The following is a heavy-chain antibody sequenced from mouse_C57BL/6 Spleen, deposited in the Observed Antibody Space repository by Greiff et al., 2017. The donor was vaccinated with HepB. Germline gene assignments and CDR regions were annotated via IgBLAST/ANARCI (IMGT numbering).Heavy chain of an antibody. D-gene: IGHD2-13*01. Sequence: EVQLVESGGGLVKPGGSLKLSCAASGFTFSSYTMSWVRQTPEKRLEWVATISGGGGNTYYPDSVKGRFTISRDNAKNTLYLQMSSLRSEDTALYYCARHGDYRGYFDYWGQGTTLTVSS. V-gene: IGHV5-9*01. CDR2: ISGGGGNT. CDR3: ARHGDYRGYFDY. J-gene: IGHJ2*01. CDR1: GFTFSSYT.